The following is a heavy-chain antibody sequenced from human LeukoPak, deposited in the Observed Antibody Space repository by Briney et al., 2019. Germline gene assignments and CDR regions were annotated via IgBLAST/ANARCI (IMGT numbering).Heavy chain of an antibody. CDR1: GGSISGSRRY. D-gene: IGHD6-13*01. V-gene: IGHV4-39*01. J-gene: IGHJ5*01. Sequence: SETLSLTCNVSGGSISGSRRYWGWVRQPPGGGLEWTASVRYTGSTYYNPSLQSRLTISVDNSQNQFSLKLKSVTAADTSVYYCTRQLSWASDTGDSWGQGTLVTVSS. CDR3: TRQLSWASDTGDS. CDR2: VRYTGST.